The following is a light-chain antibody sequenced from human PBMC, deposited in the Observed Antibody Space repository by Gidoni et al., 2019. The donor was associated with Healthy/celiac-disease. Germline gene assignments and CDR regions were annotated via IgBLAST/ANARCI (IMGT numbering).Light chain of an antibody. CDR1: QSVSSN. V-gene: IGKV3-15*01. CDR2: RAS. CDR3: QQYNNWPPT. J-gene: IGKJ1*01. Sequence: DIVLTQSPATLSVSPGERATFSCRASQSVSSNLAWYQQKPGQAPRLLIYRASTRATGIPARFSGSGSGTEFTLTISSLQSEDFAVYYCQQYNNWPPTFGQGTKVEIK.